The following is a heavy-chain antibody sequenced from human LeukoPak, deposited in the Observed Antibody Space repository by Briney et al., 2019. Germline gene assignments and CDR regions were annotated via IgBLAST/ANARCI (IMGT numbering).Heavy chain of an antibody. J-gene: IGHJ5*02. D-gene: IGHD4-17*01. CDR2: ISAYNGNT. Sequence: GASVTVSCKASGYTFTSYGISWVRQAPGQGLEWMGWISAYNGNTNYAQKLQGRVTMTTDTSTSTAYMELRSLRSDDTAVYYCARVAKSGAWDYGHNWFDPWGQGTLVTVSS. V-gene: IGHV1-18*01. CDR3: ARVAKSGAWDYGHNWFDP. CDR1: GYTFTSYG.